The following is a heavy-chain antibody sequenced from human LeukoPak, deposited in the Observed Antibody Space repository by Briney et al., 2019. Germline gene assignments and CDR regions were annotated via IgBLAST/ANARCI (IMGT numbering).Heavy chain of an antibody. D-gene: IGHD2-2*01. CDR1: GFTFSSYS. J-gene: IGHJ3*02. CDR3: ARKGYCSSTSCYLPDAFDI. V-gene: IGHV3-48*01. Sequence: GGSLRLSCAASGFTFSSYSMNWVRQAPGKGLEWVSYISSSSSTIYYADSVKGRFTISRDNAKNSLYLQMNSLRAEDTAVYYCARKGYCSSTSCYLPDAFDIWGQGTMVTVSS. CDR2: ISSSSSTI.